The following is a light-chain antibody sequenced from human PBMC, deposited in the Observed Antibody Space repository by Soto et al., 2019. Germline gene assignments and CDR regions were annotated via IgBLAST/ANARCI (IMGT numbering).Light chain of an antibody. J-gene: IGKJ5*01. Sequence: DIQMTQSPSSLSASVGDRVTVTCRTSQIVDTSLNWYQQKPGKAPKLLIYAASSVQSGVPARLSGSGSGTDFTLTISSLQPEDFATYYCQQYDNLPLIFGQGTRLEIK. V-gene: IGKV1-33*01. CDR3: QQYDNLPLI. CDR2: AAS. CDR1: QIVDTS.